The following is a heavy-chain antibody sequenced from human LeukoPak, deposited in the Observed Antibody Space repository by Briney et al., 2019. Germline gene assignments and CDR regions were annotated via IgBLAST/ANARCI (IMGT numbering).Heavy chain of an antibody. Sequence: GGSLRLSCAASGFTFSSYWMHWVRQAPGKGLVWVSRINSDGGTTNYADYVKGRFTISRDNAKNTLYLQMNSLRAEDTAVYYCARRSSGSPPHYFDYWGQGTLVTDSS. D-gene: IGHD1-26*01. V-gene: IGHV3-74*01. CDR2: INSDGGTT. J-gene: IGHJ4*02. CDR3: ARRSSGSPPHYFDY. CDR1: GFTFSSYW.